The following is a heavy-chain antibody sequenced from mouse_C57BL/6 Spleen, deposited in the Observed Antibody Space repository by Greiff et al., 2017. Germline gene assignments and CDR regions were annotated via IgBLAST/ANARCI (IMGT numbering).Heavy chain of an antibody. CDR1: GYTFTSYW. Sequence: QVQLQQPGAELVMPGASVKLSCKASGYTFTSYWMHWVKQRPGQGLEWIGEIDPSDSYTNYNQKFKGKSTLTVDKSSSTAYMQLSSLPSEDSAVYYCARSGTGDDFDYWGQGTTLTVSS. V-gene: IGHV1-69*01. D-gene: IGHD4-1*01. CDR2: IDPSDSYT. CDR3: ARSGTGDDFDY. J-gene: IGHJ2*01.